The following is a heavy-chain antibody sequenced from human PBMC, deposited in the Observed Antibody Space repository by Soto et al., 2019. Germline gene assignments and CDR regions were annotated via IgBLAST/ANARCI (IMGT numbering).Heavy chain of an antibody. D-gene: IGHD3-10*01. V-gene: IGHV3-33*01. Sequence: SLRLSCAASGFTFSSYGMHWVRQAPGKGLEWVAVIWSDESNKYYADSVKGRFTISRDNSRNTLYLQMNSLRAEDTAVYYCARDYYGSGNYPYFDYRGQGTLVTVSS. J-gene: IGHJ4*02. CDR2: IWSDESNK. CDR1: GFTFSSYG. CDR3: ARDYYGSGNYPYFDY.